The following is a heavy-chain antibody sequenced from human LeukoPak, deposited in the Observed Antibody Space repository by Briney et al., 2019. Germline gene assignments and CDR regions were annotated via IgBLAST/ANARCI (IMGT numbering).Heavy chain of an antibody. CDR2: IKQDINEK. CDR1: GFTFTTYW. Sequence: PGGSLRLSCAASGFTFTTYWMNWVRQAPGKGLEWVANIKQDINEKYYVDSVKGRFTISRDNAKNSLYLQMNSLRAEDTAVYYCARKAHGGRVWGSSRTGDAFDIWGQGTMVTVSS. D-gene: IGHD3-16*02. J-gene: IGHJ3*02. V-gene: IGHV3-7*01. CDR3: ARKAHGGRVWGSSRTGDAFDI.